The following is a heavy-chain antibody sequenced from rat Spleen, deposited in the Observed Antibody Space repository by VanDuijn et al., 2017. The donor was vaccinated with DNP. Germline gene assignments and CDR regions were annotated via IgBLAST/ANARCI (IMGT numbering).Heavy chain of an antibody. CDR3: ARSDY. J-gene: IGHJ2*01. CDR2: IQNGGST. V-gene: IGHV2-27*01. Sequence: QVQLKESGPGLVQPSQTLSLTCTVSGFSLPSYHVHWVRQPPGKGLELMGRIQNGGSTDYNSALKSRLSISRDTSKSQVFLKMNSVQTEDTAMYFCARSDYWGQGVMVTVSS. CDR1: GFSLPSYH.